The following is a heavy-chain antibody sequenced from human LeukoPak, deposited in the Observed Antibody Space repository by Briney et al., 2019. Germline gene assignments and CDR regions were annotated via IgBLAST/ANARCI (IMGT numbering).Heavy chain of an antibody. D-gene: IGHD4-17*01. CDR2: IFYSGST. CDR3: ARHPTVTTGKQFDY. V-gene: IGHV4-59*08. Sequence: SETLSLACTVSGGSLSSYYWSWIRQPPGKGLEWIGYIFYSGSTNYNPSLKSRVTISVDTSTNQFSLKLGSVTAADTAAYYCARHPTVTTGKQFDYWGRGTLVTVSS. CDR1: GGSLSSYY. J-gene: IGHJ4*02.